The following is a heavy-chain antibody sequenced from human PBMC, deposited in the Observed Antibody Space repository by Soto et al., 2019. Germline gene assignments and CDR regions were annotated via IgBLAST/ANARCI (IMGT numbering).Heavy chain of an antibody. CDR2: IDPGDSNT. CDR1: GYSFTNYW. V-gene: IGHV5-10-1*01. Sequence: PXGPLKISCKGCGYSFTNYWISWVRQMPGKGLEWMGSIDPGDSNTNYSPSFQGHVTISADKSISTAYLQWSSLRASDTAIYYCAKREDASGSAYFFNGMDVWGQGTTVTGSS. D-gene: IGHD3-10*01. CDR3: AKREDASGSAYFFNGMDV. J-gene: IGHJ6*02.